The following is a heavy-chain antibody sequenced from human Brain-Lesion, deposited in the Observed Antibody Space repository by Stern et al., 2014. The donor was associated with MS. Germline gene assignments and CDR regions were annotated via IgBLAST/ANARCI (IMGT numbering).Heavy chain of an antibody. J-gene: IGHJ6*02. Sequence: MQLVESGAEVKKPGASVKVSSKTSGYIFTGYYIHWVRQAPGQGLECMAWINPKTGGKKYAQKFQGRVTMSRDTSISTAYVELSSLTSDDTAVYYCARDQRGITIFGVVTDYYYLGMDVWGQGTTVTVSS. V-gene: IGHV1-2*02. D-gene: IGHD3-3*01. CDR1: GYIFTGYY. CDR3: ARDQRGITIFGVVTDYYYLGMDV. CDR2: INPKTGGK.